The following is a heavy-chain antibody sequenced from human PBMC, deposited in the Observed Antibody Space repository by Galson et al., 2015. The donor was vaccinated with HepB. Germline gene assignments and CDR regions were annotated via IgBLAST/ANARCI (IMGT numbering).Heavy chain of an antibody. Sequence: SLRLSCAASAFPFSDFLMSWVRQPPGKGLEWVATIKQDGSEKYYVDSVKGRFVISRDNAKNSLYLQMNNLRAEDAAVYYCATLRTDESRGYDYDFWGQGTLVTVSS. V-gene: IGHV3-7*01. CDR3: ATLRTDESRGYDYDF. J-gene: IGHJ4*02. CDR1: AFPFSDFL. CDR2: IKQDGSEK. D-gene: IGHD3-22*01.